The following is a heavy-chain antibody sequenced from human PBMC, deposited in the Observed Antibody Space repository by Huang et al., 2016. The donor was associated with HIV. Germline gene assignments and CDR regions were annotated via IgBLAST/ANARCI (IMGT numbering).Heavy chain of an antibody. CDR1: TFRFGAYW. Sequence: VESGGRLVQPGGSIRLSCVGSTFRFGAYWMSWDRQPPGKGLEWVENNRQDESEKYYVDTVKGQYNISRDNDKKVVFLEMNNVRVEDTATYFCATKTGAMDIWGQGTTVTVS. D-gene: IGHD1-7*01. V-gene: IGHV3-7*03. CDR2: NRQDESEK. J-gene: IGHJ6*02. CDR3: ATKTGAMDI.